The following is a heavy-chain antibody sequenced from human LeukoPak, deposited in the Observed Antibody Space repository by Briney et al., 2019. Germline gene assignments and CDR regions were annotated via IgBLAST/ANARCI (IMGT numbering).Heavy chain of an antibody. J-gene: IGHJ4*02. CDR3: ARMLTGSYYFDY. V-gene: IGHV3-74*01. Sequence: AGSLRLSCAASGFTFNNYWMHWVRQAPGKGLVCVSRINGDGRTTIYADSVKGRFTISRDNAKNTLYLQMNSLRVEDTAVYYCARMLTGSYYFDYWGQGALVTVSS. D-gene: IGHD2-8*02. CDR1: GFTFNNYW. CDR2: INGDGRTT.